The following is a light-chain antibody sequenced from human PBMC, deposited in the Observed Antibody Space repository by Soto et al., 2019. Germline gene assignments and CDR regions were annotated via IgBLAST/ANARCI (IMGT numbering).Light chain of an antibody. CDR3: QQYNSYWT. CDR1: QTISSW. J-gene: IGKJ1*01. Sequence: DIQMTQSPSTLSGYVGDRVTITCRASQTISSWLAWYQQKPGKAPKLLIYKASTLESGVPSRFSGSGSGTEFTLTISSLQPDDFATYYCQQYNSYWTFGQGTKVDIK. CDR2: KAS. V-gene: IGKV1-5*03.